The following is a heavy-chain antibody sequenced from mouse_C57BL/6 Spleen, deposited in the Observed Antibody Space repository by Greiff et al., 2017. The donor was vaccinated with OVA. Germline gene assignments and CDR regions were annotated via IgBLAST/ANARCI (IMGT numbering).Heavy chain of an antibody. CDR1: GFTFSSYA. V-gene: IGHV5-4*03. CDR2: ISDGGSYT. Sequence: EVMLVESGGGLVKPGGSLKLSCAASGFTFSSYAMSWVRQTPEKRLEWVATISDGGSYTYYPDNVKGRFPTSRDNAKNNLYLQMSHLKSEDTAMYYCARGGRMTTVVARGYWYFDVWGTGTTVTVSS. D-gene: IGHD1-1*01. CDR3: ARGGRMTTVVARGYWYFDV. J-gene: IGHJ1*03.